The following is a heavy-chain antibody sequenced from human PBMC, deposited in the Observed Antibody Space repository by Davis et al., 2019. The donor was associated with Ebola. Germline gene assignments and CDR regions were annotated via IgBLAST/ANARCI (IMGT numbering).Heavy chain of an antibody. J-gene: IGHJ4*02. V-gene: IGHV3-7*01. D-gene: IGHD2-15*01. Sequence: PGGSLRLSCAAAGFTFSSYWMSWVRQAPGKGLEWVANIKQDGSEKDYVDSVRGRFTISRDNAKNSLYLQMNSLRTEDTAVYYCAREAGGSIYYFDYWGQGTLGTVSS. CDR2: IKQDGSEK. CDR1: GFTFSSYW. CDR3: AREAGGSIYYFDY.